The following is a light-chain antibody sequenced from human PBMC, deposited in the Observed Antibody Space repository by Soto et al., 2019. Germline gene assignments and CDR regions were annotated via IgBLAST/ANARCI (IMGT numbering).Light chain of an antibody. CDR2: AAS. Sequence: IQMTQSPSSLYASVGDRVTITCRASHNITNYLNWYQQKSGTAPTLLIYAASNLQGGVPSRFTGSASGTDFTLTISSLQPEDFATYYCQQSYSTPCAFGQGTKVDIK. CDR1: HNITNY. J-gene: IGKJ1*01. V-gene: IGKV1-39*01. CDR3: QQSYSTPCA.